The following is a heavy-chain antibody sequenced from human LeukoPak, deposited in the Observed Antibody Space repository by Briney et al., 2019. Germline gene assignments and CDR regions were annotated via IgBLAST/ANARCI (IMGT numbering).Heavy chain of an antibody. CDR3: AKSVASVRGACGY. V-gene: IGHV3-30-3*02. CDR2: ISFDGSNK. J-gene: IGHJ4*02. Sequence: PGGSLRLSCAASGFTFSSYAMHWVRQAPGKGLEWVAVISFDGSNKFYADSVKGQFTISRDNSKNTLYLQMNSLRAEDTAVYYCAKSVASVRGACGYWGQGTLVTVSS. D-gene: IGHD3-10*01. CDR1: GFTFSSYA.